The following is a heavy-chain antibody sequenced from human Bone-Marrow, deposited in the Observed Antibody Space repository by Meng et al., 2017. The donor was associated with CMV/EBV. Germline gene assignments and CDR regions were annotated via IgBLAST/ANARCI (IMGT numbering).Heavy chain of an antibody. Sequence: ASVKVSCKASGYRFTSYGISWVRQAPGQGLEWMGWINPNSGGTNYAQKFQGRVTMTRDTSISTAYMELSRLRSDDTAVYYCARRASGWYRDGGAFDIWGQGTMVTVSS. CDR1: GYRFTSYG. V-gene: IGHV1-2*02. CDR2: INPNSGGT. CDR3: ARRASGWYRDGGAFDI. D-gene: IGHD6-19*01. J-gene: IGHJ3*02.